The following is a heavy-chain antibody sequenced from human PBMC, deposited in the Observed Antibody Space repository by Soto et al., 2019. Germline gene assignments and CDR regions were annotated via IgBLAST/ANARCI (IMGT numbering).Heavy chain of an antibody. CDR2: ISSSSSTI. CDR1: GFTFSSYS. Sequence: GGSLRLSCAASGFTFSSYSMNWVRQAPGKGLEWVSYISSSSSTIYYADSVKGRFTISRDNAKNSLYLQMNSLRDEDTAVYYCARDPYSYGYFYYYYYGMDAWGQGTTVTVSS. V-gene: IGHV3-48*02. CDR3: ARDPYSYGYFYYYYYGMDA. D-gene: IGHD5-18*01. J-gene: IGHJ6*02.